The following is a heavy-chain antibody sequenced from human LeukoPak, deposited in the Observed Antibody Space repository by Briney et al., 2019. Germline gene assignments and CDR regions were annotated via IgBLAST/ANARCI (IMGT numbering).Heavy chain of an antibody. D-gene: IGHD4-17*01. J-gene: IGHJ4*02. V-gene: IGHV3-48*01. CDR2: ISSSSRTT. CDR1: GFTFSSYS. Sequence: GGSLRLPCAASGFTFSSYSMNWVRQAPGKGLEWVSYISSSSRTTYYADSVKGRFTISRDNAKSSLYLQMNSLRGEDTAVYYCADGDFDYWGQGTLVTVSS. CDR3: ADGDFDY.